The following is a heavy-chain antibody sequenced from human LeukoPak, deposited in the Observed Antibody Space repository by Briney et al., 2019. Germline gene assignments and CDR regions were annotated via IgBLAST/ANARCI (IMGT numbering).Heavy chain of an antibody. CDR2: IYYSGST. Sequence: SETLSLTCTVSGGSISSSSYYWGWIRQPPGKGLEWSGSIYYSGSTYYNPSLKSRVTISVDTSKNQFSLKLSSVTAADTAFYYCARRGYSSSYFWAFDIWGQGTLVTVSS. CDR1: GGSISSSSYY. J-gene: IGHJ3*02. D-gene: IGHD3-22*01. V-gene: IGHV4-39*01. CDR3: ARRGYSSSYFWAFDI.